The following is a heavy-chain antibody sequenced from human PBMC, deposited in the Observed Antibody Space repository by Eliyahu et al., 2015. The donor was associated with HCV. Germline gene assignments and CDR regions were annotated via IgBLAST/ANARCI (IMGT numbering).Heavy chain of an antibody. CDR3: ARAAYYDFWSGSRNINWFDP. D-gene: IGHD3-3*01. V-gene: IGHV6-1*01. Sequence: QVQLQQSGPGLVKPSQTLSLTCXIXGDXXSSNXXAXNXTRQSPSXGLEWLGRTYYRSKWYNDYAVSVKSRITINPDTSKNQFSLQLNSVTPEDTAVYYCARAAYYDFWSGSRNINWFDPWGQGTLVTVSS. J-gene: IGHJ5*02. CDR2: TYYRSKWYN. CDR1: GDXXSSNXXA.